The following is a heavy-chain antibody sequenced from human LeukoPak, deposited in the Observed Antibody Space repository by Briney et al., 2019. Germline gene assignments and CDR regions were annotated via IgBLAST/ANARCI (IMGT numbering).Heavy chain of an antibody. CDR3: AREVGYENAFDI. V-gene: IGHV1-69*13. Sequence: GASVKVSCKVSGYTLTELSMHWVRQAPGKGLEWMGGIIPIFGTANYAQKFQGRVTITADESTSTAYMELSSLRSEDTAVYYCAREVGYENAFDIWGQGTMVTVSS. D-gene: IGHD2-8*02. CDR1: GYTLTELS. CDR2: IIPIFGTA. J-gene: IGHJ3*02.